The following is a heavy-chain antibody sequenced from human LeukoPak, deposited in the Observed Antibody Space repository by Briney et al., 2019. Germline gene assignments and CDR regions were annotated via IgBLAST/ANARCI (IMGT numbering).Heavy chain of an antibody. CDR3: ARDGLYYDFWSGPANWFDP. Sequence: ASVKVSCKASGYTFTSYGISWVRQAPGQGLEWMGWISAYNGKTNYAQKLQGRVTMTTDTSTSTAYMELRSLRSDDTAVYYCARDGLYYDFWSGPANWFDPWGQGTLVTVSS. D-gene: IGHD3-3*01. CDR1: GYTFTSYG. V-gene: IGHV1-18*01. CDR2: ISAYNGKT. J-gene: IGHJ5*02.